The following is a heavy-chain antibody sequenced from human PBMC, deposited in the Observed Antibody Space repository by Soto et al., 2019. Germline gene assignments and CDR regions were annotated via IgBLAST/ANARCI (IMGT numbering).Heavy chain of an antibody. D-gene: IGHD3-10*01. J-gene: IGHJ4*02. CDR1: GFTFDDYA. V-gene: IGHV3-9*01. CDR3: AKDGGTYYYGSGSYY. Sequence: GGSLRLSCAASGFTFDDYAMHWVRQAPGKGLEWVSGISWNSGSIGYADSVKGRFTISRDNAKNSLYLQMNSLRAEDTALYYCAKDGGTYYYGSGSYYWGQGTLVTVSS. CDR2: ISWNSGSI.